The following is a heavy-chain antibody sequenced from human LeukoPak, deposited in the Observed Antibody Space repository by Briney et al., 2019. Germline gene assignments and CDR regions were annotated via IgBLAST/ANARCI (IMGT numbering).Heavy chain of an antibody. CDR2: IRYERRDK. J-gene: IGHJ4*02. Sequence: GGSLRLSCAVSGITFSSHGMHWVRQAPGKGLEWLAFIRYERRDKWYADSVKGRFTISRDNSKNTLYLQMNSLRAEDTAVYYCAKDLNGYIDYWGQGTLVTVSS. V-gene: IGHV3-30*02. CDR3: AKDLNGYIDY. CDR1: GITFSSHG. D-gene: IGHD2-8*01.